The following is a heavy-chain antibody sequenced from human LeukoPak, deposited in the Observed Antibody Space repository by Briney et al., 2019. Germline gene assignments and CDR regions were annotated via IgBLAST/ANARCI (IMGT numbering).Heavy chain of an antibody. V-gene: IGHV4-39*01. CDR2: VSYSGST. CDR3: ARHFDF. Sequence: SETLSLTCTVSGGSISSSGSYWGWLRQPPGKGLEWVGTVSYSGSTYYNPSLKSRLTISLDTSKNQFSLNLNSVTAADTAVYYCARHFDFWGQGAPVTVSS. CDR1: GGSISSSGSY. J-gene: IGHJ4*02.